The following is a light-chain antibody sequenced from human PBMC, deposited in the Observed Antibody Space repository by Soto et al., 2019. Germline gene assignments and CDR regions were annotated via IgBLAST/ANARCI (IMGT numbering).Light chain of an antibody. V-gene: IGLV6-57*04. Sequence: NFMLTQPHSVSESPGKTVTISCTRSSGSIASNYVQWYQQRPGSAPTTVIYEYNQRPSGVPDRFSGSIDTSSNSASLSISGLKTEDEADYYCQSYDSDSVVFGGGTKLTVL. J-gene: IGLJ2*01. CDR2: EYN. CDR3: QSYDSDSVV. CDR1: SGSIASNY.